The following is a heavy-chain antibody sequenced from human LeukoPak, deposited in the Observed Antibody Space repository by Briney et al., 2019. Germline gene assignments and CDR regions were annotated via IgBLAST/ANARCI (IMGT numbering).Heavy chain of an antibody. CDR3: AGRFFDI. CDR2: IKEDGSEK. Sequence: GGSLRLSCAASGFTFSNYWMSWVRQAPGKGLEWVANIKEDGSEKYYVDSVKGRFTISRDNAKNSLYLQMNSLRAEDTAVYYCAGRFFDIWGQGTMVTVSS. D-gene: IGHD2-15*01. J-gene: IGHJ3*02. V-gene: IGHV3-7*01. CDR1: GFTFSNYW.